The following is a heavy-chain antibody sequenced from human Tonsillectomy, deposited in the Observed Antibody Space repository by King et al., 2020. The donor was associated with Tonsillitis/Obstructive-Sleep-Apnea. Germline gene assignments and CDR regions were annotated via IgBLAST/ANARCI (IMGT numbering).Heavy chain of an antibody. CDR2: IYYSGST. Sequence: QLQESGPGLVKPSETLSLTCTVSGGSISSYYWSWIRQPPGKGLEWIGYIYYSGSTNYNPSLKSRVTISVDTSKNQFSLKLSSVTAADTAVYYCARVGGPDPYEAFDIWGQGTMVTVSS. D-gene: IGHD3-16*01. V-gene: IGHV4-59*01. J-gene: IGHJ3*02. CDR1: GGSISSYY. CDR3: ARVGGPDPYEAFDI.